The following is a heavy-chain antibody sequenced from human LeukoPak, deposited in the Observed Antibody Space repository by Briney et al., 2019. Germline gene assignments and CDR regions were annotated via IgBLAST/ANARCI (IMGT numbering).Heavy chain of an antibody. V-gene: IGHV1-69*13. CDR3: ATGYDILTGFGY. Sequence: SVKVSCKASGGTFSSYAISGVRQAPGRGLEWMGGIIPIFGTANYAQKFQGRVTITADESTSTAYMELSSLRSEDTAVYYCATGYDILTGFGYWGQGTLVTVSS. J-gene: IGHJ4*02. CDR2: IIPIFGTA. CDR1: GGTFSSYA. D-gene: IGHD3-9*01.